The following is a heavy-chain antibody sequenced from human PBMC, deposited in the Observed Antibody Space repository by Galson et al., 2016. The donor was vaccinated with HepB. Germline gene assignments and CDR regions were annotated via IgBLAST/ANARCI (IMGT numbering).Heavy chain of an antibody. V-gene: IGHV3-23*01. D-gene: IGHD2-8*01. CDR1: RFTFSNYA. CDR2: ISGSGDRT. CDR3: AKGMYCTTDVCYPPRKHFYFYTMDV. J-gene: IGHJ6*02. Sequence: SLRLSCAASRFTFSNYAMSWVRQAPGKGLEWVSIISGSGDRTYYADSVKGRFTVSRDNSKSTLYLQMNSLRAEDTAVYYFAKGMYCTTDVCYPPRKHFYFYTMDVWGPGAAVTVSS.